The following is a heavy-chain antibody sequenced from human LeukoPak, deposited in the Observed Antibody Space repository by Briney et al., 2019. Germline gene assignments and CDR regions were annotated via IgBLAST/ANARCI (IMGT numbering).Heavy chain of an antibody. CDR1: GFAFDIYW. J-gene: IGHJ3*01. CDR3: VSLRVSTVRDSFDL. V-gene: IGHV3-7*01. D-gene: IGHD3-10*01. CDR2: IKKDGSVR. Sequence: GGSLRLSCAAPGFAFDIYWMTWVRQAPGKGLEWVANIKKDGSVRQYVDAVRGRFTVSRDNAKNSLYLQMNSLRADDTAVYYCVSLRVSTVRDSFDLWGQEPMVTVSS.